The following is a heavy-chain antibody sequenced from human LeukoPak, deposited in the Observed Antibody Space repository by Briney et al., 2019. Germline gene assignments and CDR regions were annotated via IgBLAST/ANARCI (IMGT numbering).Heavy chain of an antibody. CDR2: IYHSGST. V-gene: IGHV4-38-2*01. J-gene: IGHJ4*02. CDR1: GYSISSGYY. Sequence: PSETLSLTCAVSGYSISSGYYWGWIRQPPGKGLEWIASIYHSGSTYYNPSLKSRVTISVDTSKNQFSLKLSSVTAADTAVYYCARLTIFPDYWGQGTLVTVSS. D-gene: IGHD3-3*01. CDR3: ARLTIFPDY.